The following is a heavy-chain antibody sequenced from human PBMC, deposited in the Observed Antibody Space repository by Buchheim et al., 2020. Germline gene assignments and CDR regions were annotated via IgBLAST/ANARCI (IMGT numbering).Heavy chain of an antibody. CDR1: GFTFSSYS. CDR2: ISSSSSYI. V-gene: IGHV3-21*01. D-gene: IGHD1-26*01. CDR3: ARTESGSYLSHALDY. J-gene: IGHJ4*02. Sequence: EVQLVESGGGLVKPGGSLRLSCAASGFTFSSYSMNWVRQAPGKGLEWVSSISSSSSYIYYADSVKGRFTISRDNAKKYLYLQMNSLRAEDTAVYHCARTESGSYLSHALDYWGQGTL.